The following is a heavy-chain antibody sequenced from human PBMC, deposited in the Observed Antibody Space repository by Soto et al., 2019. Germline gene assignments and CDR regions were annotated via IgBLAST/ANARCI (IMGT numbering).Heavy chain of an antibody. V-gene: IGHV3-30*18. CDR2: ISNDGRDE. J-gene: IGHJ4*02. D-gene: IGHD2-15*01. Sequence: VHLVETGGGLVQPGRSLRLSCEASGLTFSNYGMHWVRQAPGKGLEWVAIISNDGRDERYGDSVKGRFTISRDNFKNTLYLQMNSLRPEDTAVYYCAKACGSGGSCYILDYWGQGTLVTVSS. CDR3: AKACGSGGSCYILDY. CDR1: GLTFSNYG.